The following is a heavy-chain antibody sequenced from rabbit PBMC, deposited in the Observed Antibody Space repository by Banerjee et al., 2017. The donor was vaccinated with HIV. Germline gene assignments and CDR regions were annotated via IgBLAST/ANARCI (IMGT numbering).Heavy chain of an antibody. V-gene: IGHV1S45*01. CDR2: IYVGDDTT. CDR1: GFSFSSSYW. J-gene: IGHJ4*01. Sequence: QEQLEESGGDLVKPEGSLTLTCTASGFSFSSSYWICWVRQAPGKGLEWIACIYVGDDTTYYASWVNGRFSISKTSSTTVTLQMTSLTAADTATYFCARDFDSSGGYVFDLWGQGTLVTVS. CDR3: ARDFDSSGGYVFDL. D-gene: IGHD1-1*01.